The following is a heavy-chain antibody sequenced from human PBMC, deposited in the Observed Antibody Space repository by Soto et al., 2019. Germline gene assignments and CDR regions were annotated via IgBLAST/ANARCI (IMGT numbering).Heavy chain of an antibody. CDR3: AKDQGAEIYCSPYSYYSMDV. CDR2: ISGSGGST. CDR1: GFTFSSYA. Sequence: GGSLRLSCAASGFTFSSYAMSWVRQAPGKGLEWVSAISGSGGSTYYADSVKGRFTISRDNSKNTLYLQMNSLRAEDTAVYYCAKDQGAEIYCSPYSYYSMDVWGQGTTVTVSS. D-gene: IGHD1-26*01. V-gene: IGHV3-23*01. J-gene: IGHJ6*02.